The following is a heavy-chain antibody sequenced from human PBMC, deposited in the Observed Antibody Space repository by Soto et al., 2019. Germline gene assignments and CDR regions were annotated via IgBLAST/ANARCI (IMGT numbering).Heavy chain of an antibody. CDR1: GGSISSYY. Sequence: SETLSLTCTVSGGSISSYYWSWIRQPPGKGLEWIGYIYYSGSTNYNPSLKSRVTISVDTSKNQFSLKLSSVTAADTAVYYCARGDGPPGVGIQYYYGMDVWGQGTTVTVSS. CDR2: IYYSGST. V-gene: IGHV4-59*01. D-gene: IGHD1-26*01. J-gene: IGHJ6*02. CDR3: ARGDGPPGVGIQYYYGMDV.